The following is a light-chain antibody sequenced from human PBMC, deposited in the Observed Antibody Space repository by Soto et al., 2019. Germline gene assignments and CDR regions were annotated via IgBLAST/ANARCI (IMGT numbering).Light chain of an antibody. CDR2: GAS. J-gene: IGKJ2*01. Sequence: EIVLTQSPGTLSLSPGERATLSCRASQSVTSSYLAWYQQKPGQAPRLLIYGASSRSSGIPDRFSGSGSGTDFTLTISRLEPEDFAVYYCHRFGSSLYTFGQGIKLEIK. V-gene: IGKV3-20*01. CDR3: HRFGSSLYT. CDR1: QSVTSSY.